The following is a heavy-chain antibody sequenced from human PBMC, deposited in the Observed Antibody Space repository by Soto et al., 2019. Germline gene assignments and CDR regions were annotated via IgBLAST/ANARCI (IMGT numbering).Heavy chain of an antibody. V-gene: IGHV1-69*12. CDR1: GGTFSSYA. Sequence: QVQLVQSGAEVKKPGSSVKVSCKASGGTFSSYAISWVRQAPGQGLEWMGGIIPIFGTANYAKKFQGRVTITADESTSTAYMELSSLRSEDTAVYYCARSSVAKAVGGHYYYYGMDVWGQGTTVTVSS. D-gene: IGHD1-26*01. CDR3: ARSSVAKAVGGHYYYYGMDV. J-gene: IGHJ6*02. CDR2: IIPIFGTA.